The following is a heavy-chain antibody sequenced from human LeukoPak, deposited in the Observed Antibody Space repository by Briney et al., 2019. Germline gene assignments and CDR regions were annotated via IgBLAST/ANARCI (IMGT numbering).Heavy chain of an antibody. CDR2: IHASGTT. V-gene: IGHV4-4*07. CDR3: ARDGADVYGRAFDY. Sequence: PSETLSLTCNVSGGSISSYFWTWIRQPAGRGLEWIGRIHASGTTNYNSSLKSRVSMSVDTSKNQFSLKLTSVTAADTAVYFCARDGADVYGRAFDYWGQGTLVSVSS. D-gene: IGHD3-10*01. J-gene: IGHJ4*02. CDR1: GGSISSYF.